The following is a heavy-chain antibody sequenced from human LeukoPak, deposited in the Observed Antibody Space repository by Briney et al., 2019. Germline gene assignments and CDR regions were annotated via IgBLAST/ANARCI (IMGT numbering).Heavy chain of an antibody. Sequence: GGSLRLSCAASGFAFSNYWMHWVRQAPGKGLVWVSRINSDGTSTRYTDSVKGRFTISRDNAKNTLYLQMTGLRADDTAVYYCAREDRTDGYKLHYWGQGTPVTVSS. CDR1: GFAFSNYW. J-gene: IGHJ4*02. V-gene: IGHV3-74*01. CDR2: INSDGTST. D-gene: IGHD5-24*01. CDR3: AREDRTDGYKLHY.